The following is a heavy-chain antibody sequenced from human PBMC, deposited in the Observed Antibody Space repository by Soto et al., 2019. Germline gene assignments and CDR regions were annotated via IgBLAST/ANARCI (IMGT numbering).Heavy chain of an antibody. V-gene: IGHV3-21*01. CDR2: ISSTTNYI. Sequence: NPGGSLRLSCAASGFTFTRYSMNWVRQAPGKGLEWVSSISSTTNYIYYADSMKGRFTVSRDNAKNSVYLEMNSLSAEDTALYYCARESEDLTSNFDYWGQGTLVTV. J-gene: IGHJ4*02. CDR1: GFTFTRYS. CDR3: ARESEDLTSNFDY.